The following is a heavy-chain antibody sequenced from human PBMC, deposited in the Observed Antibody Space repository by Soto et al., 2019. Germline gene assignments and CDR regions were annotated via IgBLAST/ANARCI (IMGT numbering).Heavy chain of an antibody. CDR3: ARSIRSPYQNWFNP. Sequence: SVKVSCKASGFTFTSSAVQWVRQARGQRLEWIGWIVVGSGNTNYAQKFQERVTMTRDMSTSTAYMELSSLRSDDTAVYYCARSIRSPYQNWFNPWGQGTLVTVSS. D-gene: IGHD2-2*01. V-gene: IGHV1-58*01. CDR1: GFTFTSSA. CDR2: IVVGSGNT. J-gene: IGHJ5*02.